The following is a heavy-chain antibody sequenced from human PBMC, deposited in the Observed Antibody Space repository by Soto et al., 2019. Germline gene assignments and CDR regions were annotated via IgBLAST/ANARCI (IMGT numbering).Heavy chain of an antibody. J-gene: IGHJ3*02. D-gene: IGHD2-2*01. CDR2: ILPMLDIT. CDR1: GGTFSTYT. CDR3: XXXXXSAETFDI. Sequence: QVQLVQSGAEVKKPGSSVKVSCKASGGTFSTYTIIWVRQAPGQGLEWMGRILPMLDITNSAQRFQGRVTITADKSTSTAYLXXXXXXXXXXXXXXXXXXXXSAETFDIWGRGTMVTVSS. V-gene: IGHV1-69*02.